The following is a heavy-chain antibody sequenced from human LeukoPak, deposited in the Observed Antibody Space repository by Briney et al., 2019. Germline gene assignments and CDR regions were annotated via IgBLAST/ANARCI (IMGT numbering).Heavy chain of an antibody. CDR2: INPNSGGT. J-gene: IGHJ5*02. CDR3: ARLYYYDSGGYKYNWSDP. V-gene: IGHV1-2*02. Sequence: GASVKVSCKASGYTFTGYYMHWVRQAPGQGLEWMGWINPNSGGTKYAQKFQGRVIMTRDTSISTAYMELSRLRSDDTAIYYCARLYYYDSGGYKYNWSDPWGQGTQVTVSS. CDR1: GYTFTGYY. D-gene: IGHD3-22*01.